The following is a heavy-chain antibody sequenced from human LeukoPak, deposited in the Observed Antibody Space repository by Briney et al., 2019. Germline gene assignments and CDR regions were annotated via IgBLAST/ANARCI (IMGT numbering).Heavy chain of an antibody. Sequence: SETLSLTCTVSGGSISSYYWSWIRQPPGKGLEWIGEINHSGSTNYNPSLKSRVTISVDTSKNQFSLKLSSVTAADTAVYYCARGNYDILTGYLYWGQGTLVTVSS. CDR1: GGSISSYY. CDR2: INHSGST. V-gene: IGHV4-34*01. D-gene: IGHD3-9*01. J-gene: IGHJ4*02. CDR3: ARGNYDILTGYLY.